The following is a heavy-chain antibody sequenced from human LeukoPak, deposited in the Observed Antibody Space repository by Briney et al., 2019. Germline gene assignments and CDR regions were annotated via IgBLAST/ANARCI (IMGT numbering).Heavy chain of an antibody. V-gene: IGHV3-48*03. CDR2: ISSSGSTI. CDR3: ARGLITMIVVDLPPNAFDI. CDR1: GFTFSSYE. J-gene: IGHJ3*02. D-gene: IGHD3-22*01. Sequence: GGSLRLSCAASGFTFSSYEMNWVRQAPGKGLEWVSYISSSGSTIYYADSVKGRFTISRDNAKNSLYLQMNSLRAEDTAVYYCARGLITMIVVDLPPNAFDIWGQGTMVTVSS.